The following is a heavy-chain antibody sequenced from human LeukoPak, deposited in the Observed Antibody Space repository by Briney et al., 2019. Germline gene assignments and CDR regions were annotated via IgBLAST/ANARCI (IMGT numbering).Heavy chain of an antibody. CDR2: ITGSGSNT. CDR1: GFTFSSYG. CDR3: ATEGGSGSYYGDDAFDM. V-gene: IGHV3-23*01. D-gene: IGHD3-10*01. J-gene: IGHJ3*02. Sequence: GGSLRLSCAAAGFTFSSYGMSWVRQAPGRGLEWVSAITGSGSNTYYAESVKGRFTISRDNSKSTLYLQMNSLKTEDTAVYYCATEGGSGSYYGDDAFDMWGQGTMVTVSS.